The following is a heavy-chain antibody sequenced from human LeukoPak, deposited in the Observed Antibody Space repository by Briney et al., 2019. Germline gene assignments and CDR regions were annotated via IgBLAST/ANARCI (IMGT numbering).Heavy chain of an antibody. CDR3: AKDIDYGDYAAGLVDY. J-gene: IGHJ4*02. Sequence: PGGFLRLSCAASGFTFDDYAMHWVRQAPGKGLEWVSGISWNSGSIGYADSVKGRFTISRDNAKNSLYPQMNSLRAEDTALYYRAKDIDYGDYAAGLVDYWGQGTLVTVSS. CDR1: GFTFDDYA. CDR2: ISWNSGSI. V-gene: IGHV3-9*01. D-gene: IGHD4-17*01.